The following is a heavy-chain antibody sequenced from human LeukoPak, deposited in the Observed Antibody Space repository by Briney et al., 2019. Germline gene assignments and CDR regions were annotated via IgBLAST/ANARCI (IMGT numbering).Heavy chain of an antibody. CDR2: ISGSGDSI. J-gene: IGHJ4*02. CDR3: AKSRARGSQWLVTDY. CDR1: GFTFNIYP. V-gene: IGHV3-23*01. D-gene: IGHD6-19*01. Sequence: PGGSLRLSCAASGFTFNIYPMTWVRQAPGKGLGWVSTISGSGDSIYYADSVKGRFTISRDNSNNTLYLQMNSLRAEDTALYYCAKSRARGSQWLVTDYWGQGILVTVSS.